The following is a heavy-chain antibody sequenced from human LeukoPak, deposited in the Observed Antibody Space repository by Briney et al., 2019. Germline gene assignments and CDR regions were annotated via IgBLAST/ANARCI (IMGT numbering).Heavy chain of an antibody. J-gene: IGHJ5*02. CDR3: AKTGYYDSSGYPKGNWFDP. CDR2: ISGSGGST. CDR1: GFTFSSYA. V-gene: IGHV3-23*01. D-gene: IGHD3-22*01. Sequence: GGSLRLSCAASGFTFSSYAMSWVRQAPGKGLEWVSAISGSGGSTYYADSVKGRFTISRDNSKNTLYLQMNSLRAEDTAVYYCAKTGYYDSSGYPKGNWFDPWGQGTLVTVSS.